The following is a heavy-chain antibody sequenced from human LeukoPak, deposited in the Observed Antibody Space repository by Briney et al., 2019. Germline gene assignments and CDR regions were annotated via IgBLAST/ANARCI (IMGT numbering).Heavy chain of an antibody. V-gene: IGHV1-69*02. CDR2: IIPILGIA. Sequence: SVKVSCKASGGTFSSYTISWVRQAPGQGLEWMGRIIPILGIANYAQKFQGRVTITADKSTSTAYMELSSLRSEDTAVYYCARGTAVAATYYYDSSGYYYGDGSFDYWAREPWSPSPQ. CDR1: GGTFSSYT. CDR3: ARGTAVAATYYYDSSGYYYGDGSFDY. D-gene: IGHD3-22*01. J-gene: IGHJ4*02.